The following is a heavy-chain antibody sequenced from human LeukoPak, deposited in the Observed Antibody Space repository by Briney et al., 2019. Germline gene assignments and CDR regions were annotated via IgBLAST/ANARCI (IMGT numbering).Heavy chain of an antibody. Sequence: PSETPSLTCAVYGDSLSRYYWTWIRQPPGKGLEWLGEINPSGSPDYNPSLKSRATISLDTSKNQFSLRLASVTAADTALYYCASVRHDPLEYYYYIGVWATGTTVTVSS. CDR2: INPSGSP. D-gene: IGHD2/OR15-2a*01. CDR3: ASVRHDPLEYYYYIGV. CDR1: GDSLSRYY. J-gene: IGHJ6*03. V-gene: IGHV4-34*01.